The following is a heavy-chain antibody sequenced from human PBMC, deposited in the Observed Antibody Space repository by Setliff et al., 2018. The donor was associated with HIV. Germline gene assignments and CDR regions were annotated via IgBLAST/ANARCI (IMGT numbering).Heavy chain of an antibody. J-gene: IGHJ6*03. CDR2: IKSKTDGGTT. Sequence: GGSLRLSCAASGFTFSNAWMSWVRQAPGKGLEWVGRIKSKTDGGTTDYAAPVKGRFTISRDDSKSIAYLQMNSLKTEDTAVYYCTSRRKTTYYYYYMDVWGKGTTVTVSS. V-gene: IGHV3-15*01. CDR3: TSRRKTTYYYYYMDV. CDR1: GFTFSNAW. D-gene: IGHD4-17*01.